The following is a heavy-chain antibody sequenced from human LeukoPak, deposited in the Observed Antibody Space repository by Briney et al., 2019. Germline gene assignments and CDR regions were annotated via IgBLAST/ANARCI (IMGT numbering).Heavy chain of an antibody. Sequence: GSLRLSCAASGFTFSNAWMSWVRQPPGKGLEWIGEVRHSGGTNSNLSLKSRLTISTDTSKNQFSLNLISITAADTAVYYCARNPDKGGFDDWGPGTLVTVSS. J-gene: IGHJ4*02. V-gene: IGHV4-4*02. CDR2: VRHSGGT. CDR1: GFTFSNAW. CDR3: ARNPDKGGFDD.